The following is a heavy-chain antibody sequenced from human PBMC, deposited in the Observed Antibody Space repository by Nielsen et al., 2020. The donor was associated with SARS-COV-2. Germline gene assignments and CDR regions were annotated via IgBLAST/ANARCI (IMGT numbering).Heavy chain of an antibody. V-gene: IGHV3-7*05. D-gene: IGHD4-11*01. CDR2: INEDGSVV. Sequence: GESLKISCAASGLIFSSSWMVWVRQAPGKGLEWVANINEDGSVVNYVDSVKGRLTISRDNAGKSLYLQMNSRIAEDTAVYYCARDAAYSRFDYWGQGTLVTVSS. J-gene: IGHJ4*02. CDR3: ARDAAYSRFDY. CDR1: GLIFSSSW.